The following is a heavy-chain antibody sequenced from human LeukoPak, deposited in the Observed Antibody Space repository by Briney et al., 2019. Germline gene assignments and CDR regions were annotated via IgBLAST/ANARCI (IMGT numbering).Heavy chain of an antibody. CDR2: IWYDGSNK. Sequence: PGGSLRLSCAASGFTFSSYGMHWVRQAPGKGLEWVAVIWYDGSNKYYADSVKGRFTISRDNSENTLYLQMNSPRAEDTAVYHCAKLYYYGSGRVPLSDYWGQGTLVTVSS. CDR1: GFTFSSYG. V-gene: IGHV3-33*06. CDR3: AKLYYYGSGRVPLSDY. J-gene: IGHJ4*02. D-gene: IGHD3-10*01.